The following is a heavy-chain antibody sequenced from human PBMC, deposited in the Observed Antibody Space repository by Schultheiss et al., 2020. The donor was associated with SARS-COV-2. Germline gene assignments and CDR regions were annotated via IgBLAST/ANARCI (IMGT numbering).Heavy chain of an antibody. CDR3: ARGAVMEYCGGDCYAYYGMDV. CDR1: GYTFTSYG. D-gene: IGHD2-21*01. V-gene: IGHV1-18*01. CDR2: ISAYNGNT. Sequence: ASVKVSCKASGYTFTSYGISWVRQAPGQGLEWMGWISAYNGNTNYAQKLQGRVTMTTDTSTSTAYMELRSLRSDDTAVYYCARGAVMEYCGGDCYAYYGMDVWGQGTTVTVSS. J-gene: IGHJ6*02.